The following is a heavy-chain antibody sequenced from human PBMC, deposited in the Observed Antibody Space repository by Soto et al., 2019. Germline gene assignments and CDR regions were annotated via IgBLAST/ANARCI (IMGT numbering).Heavy chain of an antibody. J-gene: IGHJ3*02. CDR3: ASLDTYFLYAFDI. Sequence: TLSLTCTVSGGSISSGDYYWSWIRQPPGKGLEWIGYIYYSGSTYYNPSLKSRVTISVDTSKNQFSLKLSSVTAADTAVYYCASLDTYFLYAFDIWGQGTMVTVSS. CDR2: IYYSGST. D-gene: IGHD3-9*01. CDR1: GGSISSGDYY. V-gene: IGHV4-30-4*01.